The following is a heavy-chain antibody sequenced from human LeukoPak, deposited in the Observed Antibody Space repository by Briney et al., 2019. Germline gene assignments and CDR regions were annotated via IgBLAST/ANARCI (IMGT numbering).Heavy chain of an antibody. CDR1: GFTVSSNY. CDR2: IYSGGST. V-gene: IGHV3-53*01. D-gene: IGHD3-16*02. CDR3: ARDVNRASWYFDL. J-gene: IGHJ2*01. Sequence: PGGSLRLSCAASGFTVSSNYMSWVRQAPGKGLEWVSVIYSGGSTYYADSVKGRFTISRDNSKNTLYLQMNSLRAGDTAVYYCARDVNRASWYFDLWGRGTLVTVSS.